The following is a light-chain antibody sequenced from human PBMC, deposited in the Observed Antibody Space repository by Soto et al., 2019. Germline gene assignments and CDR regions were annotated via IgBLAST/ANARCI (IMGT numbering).Light chain of an antibody. CDR2: SAS. J-gene: IGKJ2*01. Sequence: ELVMTQSPATLSVSPGERATLSCRASTSTSTELAWYQQKPGQPPRLLIYSASTRATGVPARFTGSGSGSEFTLTISGLQSEDFAVYYCQQGHNWPLTFGQGTRLEI. V-gene: IGKV3-15*01. CDR3: QQGHNWPLT. CDR1: TSTSTE.